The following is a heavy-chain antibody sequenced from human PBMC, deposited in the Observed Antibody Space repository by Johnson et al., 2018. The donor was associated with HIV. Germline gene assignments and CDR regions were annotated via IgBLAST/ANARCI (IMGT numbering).Heavy chain of an antibody. D-gene: IGHD6-6*01. CDR2: ITTDGRT. V-gene: IGHV3-53*01. CDR1: GFSASINY. CDR3: ARRGARIVRGGAFDF. Sequence: EVQLVESGGGLIQPGGSLRLSCAASGFSASINYMTWVRQAPGKGLEWASIITTDGRTYYADSVEGRFTISRDNSKNTVDLQMNSLRAEDTAVYYCARRGARIVRGGAFDFWGQGTMVTVSS. J-gene: IGHJ3*01.